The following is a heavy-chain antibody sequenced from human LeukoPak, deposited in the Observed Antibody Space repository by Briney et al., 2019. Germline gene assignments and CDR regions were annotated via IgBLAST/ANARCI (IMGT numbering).Heavy chain of an antibody. CDR1: GFTFSNYW. D-gene: IGHD4-17*01. Sequence: GGSLRLSCAASGFTFSNYWMSWVRQAPGKGLEWVANIKQDGSEKYYVDSVKGRFTISRDNAKNSLYLQMNSLRAEDTAVYYCARDGDYGDYFDYWGQGTLVTVSS. CDR2: IKQDGSEK. CDR3: ARDGDYGDYFDY. J-gene: IGHJ4*02. V-gene: IGHV3-7*01.